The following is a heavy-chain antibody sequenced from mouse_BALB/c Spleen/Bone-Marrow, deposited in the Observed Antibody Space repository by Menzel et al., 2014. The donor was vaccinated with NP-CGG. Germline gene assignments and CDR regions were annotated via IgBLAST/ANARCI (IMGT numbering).Heavy chain of an antibody. V-gene: IGHV1-54*01. Sequence: QVQLQQSGAELVRPGTSVKVSCKASGYAFTNYLIEWVKQRPGQGLERIGVINPGSGGTNYNEKFRGKATLTADKSSSTAYMQLSSLTSDDSAVYFGARCLTGTSALDFWGQGTSVTVSS. J-gene: IGHJ4*01. CDR2: INPGSGGT. CDR3: ARCLTGTSALDF. D-gene: IGHD4-1*01. CDR1: GYAFTNYL.